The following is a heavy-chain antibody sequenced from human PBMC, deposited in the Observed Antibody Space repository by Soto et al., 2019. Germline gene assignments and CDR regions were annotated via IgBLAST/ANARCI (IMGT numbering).Heavy chain of an antibody. CDR2: ISSSTRTI. Sequence: DVQLVAAGGGLVQPGGSLRLSCAASGFSFSSYNMNWVRQAPGKGLEWLSYISSSTRTIYYADSLKGRFTISRDNAKNTLSLQMNSLRADDTAVYYCARDGTYYDSGTYGMDVWGQGTTVTVSS. CDR3: ARDGTYYDSGTYGMDV. D-gene: IGHD3-10*01. CDR1: GFSFSSYN. V-gene: IGHV3-48*01. J-gene: IGHJ6*01.